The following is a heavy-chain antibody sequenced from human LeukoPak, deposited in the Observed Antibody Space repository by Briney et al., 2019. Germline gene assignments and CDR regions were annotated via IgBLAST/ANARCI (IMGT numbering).Heavy chain of an antibody. CDR2: TYYRSKLYN. J-gene: IGHJ6*02. Sequence: SQTLSLTCAISGDSVSSNSAAWNWIRQSPSRGLEWLGRTYYRSKLYNDYAVSVKSRITINPDTSKNQFSLQLNSVTPEDTAVYYCARDYSSSWAEEDYYGMDVWGQGTTVTVSS. V-gene: IGHV6-1*01. D-gene: IGHD6-13*01. CDR3: ARDYSSSWAEEDYYGMDV. CDR1: GDSVSSNSAA.